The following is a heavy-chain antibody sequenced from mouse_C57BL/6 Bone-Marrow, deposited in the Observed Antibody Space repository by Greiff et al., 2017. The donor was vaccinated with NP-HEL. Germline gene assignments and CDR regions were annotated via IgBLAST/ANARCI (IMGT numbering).Heavy chain of an antibody. CDR1: GYTFTSYW. CDR3: ARFGYYGSSYAMDY. D-gene: IGHD1-1*01. Sequence: VQLQQPGAELVKPGASVKLSCKASGYTFTSYWMHWVKQRPGQGLEWIGMIHPNSGSTNYNEKFKSKATLTVDKSYSTAYMQLSSLTSEDSAVYYCARFGYYGSSYAMDYWGQGTSVTVSS. CDR2: IHPNSGST. V-gene: IGHV1-64*01. J-gene: IGHJ4*01.